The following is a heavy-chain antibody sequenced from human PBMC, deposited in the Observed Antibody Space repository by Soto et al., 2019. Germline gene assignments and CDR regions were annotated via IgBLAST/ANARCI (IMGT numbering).Heavy chain of an antibody. J-gene: IGHJ5*01. V-gene: IGHV1-18*04. D-gene: IGHD2-8*01. Sequence: QVRLVKSGAEVKKPGASVKVSCKFSGYNFINYGMTWVRQAPGQGLEWMGWISGSNGATNYAQRFQARVTLTTDTSTNTAYMERRGLRLNDTAVYYCARDSKCLIINGNWFDSWVQGTLVTVSS. CDR3: ARDSKCLIINGNWFDS. CDR1: GYNFINYG. CDR2: ISGSNGAT.